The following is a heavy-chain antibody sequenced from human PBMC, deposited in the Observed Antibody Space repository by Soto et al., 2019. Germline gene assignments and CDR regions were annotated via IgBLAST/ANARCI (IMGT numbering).Heavy chain of an antibody. CDR3: ARGAQMATITVWYFDL. D-gene: IGHD5-12*01. CDR1: GFIFRSYA. CDR2: ITYDGANG. V-gene: IGHV3-30*09. J-gene: IGHJ2*01. Sequence: QIQLVESGGGVVQPGGSLRLSCLASGFIFRSYAMHWVRQAPGKGLEWVAVITYDGANGYYADSVRGRFAISRDNSKSTLFLQMNSLRPEDTAVYYCARGAQMATITVWYFDLWGRGTLVTVSS.